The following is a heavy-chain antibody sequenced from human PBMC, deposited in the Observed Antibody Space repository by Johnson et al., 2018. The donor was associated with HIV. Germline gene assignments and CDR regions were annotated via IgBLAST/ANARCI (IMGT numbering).Heavy chain of an antibody. CDR2: ITYDGSNK. Sequence: QVQLVESGGGVVQPGRSLRLSCAASGFTFSSYAMHWVRQAPGKGLEWVAVITYDGSNKYYADSVKGRFTISRDNAKNSLYLQMNSLRAEDTALYYCAKDRSRLHDAFDIWGQGTMVTVSS. CDR3: AKDRSRLHDAFDI. CDR1: GFTFSSYA. J-gene: IGHJ3*02. D-gene: IGHD5-24*01. V-gene: IGHV3-30-3*01.